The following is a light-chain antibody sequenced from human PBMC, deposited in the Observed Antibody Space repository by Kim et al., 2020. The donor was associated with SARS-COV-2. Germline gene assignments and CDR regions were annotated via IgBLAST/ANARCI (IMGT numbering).Light chain of an antibody. CDR1: RSDVGGYNY. J-gene: IGLJ2*01. CDR2: DVS. V-gene: IGLV2-14*03. Sequence: PGQSITIAGTGTRSDVGGYNYVSWYQQHPGKAPKLMIYDVSNRPSGVSNRFSGSKSGNTASLTISGLQAEDEADYYCSSYTSSSVVFGGGTQLTVL. CDR3: SSYTSSSVV.